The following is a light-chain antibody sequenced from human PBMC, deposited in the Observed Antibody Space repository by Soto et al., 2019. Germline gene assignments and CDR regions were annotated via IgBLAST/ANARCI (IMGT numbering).Light chain of an antibody. CDR2: AAS. CDR1: QSISTY. J-gene: IGKJ1*01. V-gene: IGKV1-39*01. Sequence: DIQMPQSPSSLSASIGDRVTIACLASQSISTYLNWYQHKPGKAPKLLIYAASSLQSGVPSRFSGSRSGTDFTLTISSLQPEDFATYSCQQSYITPPTFGQGTKVDIK. CDR3: QQSYITPPT.